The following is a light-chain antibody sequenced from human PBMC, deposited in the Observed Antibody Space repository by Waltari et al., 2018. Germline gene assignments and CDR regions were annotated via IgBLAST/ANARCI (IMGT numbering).Light chain of an antibody. V-gene: IGKV3-20*01. CDR3: QHYVSLPVT. J-gene: IGKJ1*01. CDR1: QSIGRS. Sequence: ESVLTQSPGTLSLSPGERATLSCRARQSIGRSLAWYQQKPGQPPRLLIYGTSNRATGIPDRFSGGGSATDFSLTISRLEPEDVAMYYCQHYVSLPVTFGQGTKVEIK. CDR2: GTS.